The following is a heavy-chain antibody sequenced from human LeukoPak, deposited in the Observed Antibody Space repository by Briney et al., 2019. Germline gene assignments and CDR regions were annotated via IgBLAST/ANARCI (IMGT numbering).Heavy chain of an antibody. D-gene: IGHD2-2*01. J-gene: IGHJ4*02. V-gene: IGHV3-30-3*01. CDR3: ARDPGIVVVPAANGFDY. CDR1: GFTFSSYA. Sequence: GGSQRLSCAASGFTFSSYAMHWVRQAPGKGLEWVAVISYDGSNKYYADSVKGRFTISRDNSKNTLYLQMNSLRAEDTAVYYCARDPGIVVVPAANGFDYWGQGTLVTVSS. CDR2: ISYDGSNK.